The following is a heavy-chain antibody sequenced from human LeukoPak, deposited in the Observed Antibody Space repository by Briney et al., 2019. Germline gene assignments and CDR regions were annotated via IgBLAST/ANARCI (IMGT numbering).Heavy chain of an antibody. D-gene: IGHD6-6*01. CDR2: IYYSGST. V-gene: IGHV4-39*07. J-gene: IGHJ3*02. CDR3: AREYGGSCDVRI. Sequence: PSETLSLTCTVSGGSISSSSYYWGWIRQPPGKGLEWIGSIYYSGSTYYNPSVKSRVTISVDTYKNQFSLKLRSVTAADTAVFYCAREYGGSCDVRIWGQGTIVTVS. CDR1: GGSISSSSYY.